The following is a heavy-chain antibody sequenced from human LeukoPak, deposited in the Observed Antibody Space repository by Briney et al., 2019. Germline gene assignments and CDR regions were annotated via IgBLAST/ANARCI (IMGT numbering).Heavy chain of an antibody. CDR3: ARDFGDYRADY. CDR2: IHYSGNT. Sequence: SETLSLTCAVYGGSFSDYYWGWIRQPPGKELEWIGTIHYSGNTYYNPSLKSRVAISADTSKNQFSLRLSSVTAADTAVYYCARDFGDYRADYWGQGTLVIVSS. CDR1: GGSFSDYY. J-gene: IGHJ4*02. V-gene: IGHV4-34*01. D-gene: IGHD4-17*01.